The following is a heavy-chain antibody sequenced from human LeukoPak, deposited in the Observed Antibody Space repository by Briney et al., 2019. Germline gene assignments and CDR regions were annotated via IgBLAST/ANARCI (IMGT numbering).Heavy chain of an antibody. CDR1: GYTFTGYY. CDR3: ARPYCSGGSCHDYFDY. CDR2: INPHTGGT. J-gene: IGHJ4*02. D-gene: IGHD2-15*01. V-gene: IGHV1-2*02. Sequence: ASVKVSCKASGYTFTGYYMHWARQAPGQGLEWMGWINPHTGGTNYAQKFQGRVTMTRDTSISTAYMELGGLTSDDTADYYCARPYCSGGSCHDYFDYWGQGTLVTVSS.